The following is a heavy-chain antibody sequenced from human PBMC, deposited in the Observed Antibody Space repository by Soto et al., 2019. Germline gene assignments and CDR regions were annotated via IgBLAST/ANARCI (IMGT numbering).Heavy chain of an antibody. V-gene: IGHV1-18*04. Sequence: ASVKVSCKASGYSFTTYYIQWVRHAPGHRPEWMGWINANNGNTSYAQKLQGRVTMTTDTSTSTAYMELRSLRSDDTAVYYCARDEKLYSSWYHWFDPWGQGTLVTVS. CDR1: GYSFTTYY. D-gene: IGHD6-13*01. CDR3: ARDEKLYSSWYHWFDP. CDR2: INANNGNT. J-gene: IGHJ5*02.